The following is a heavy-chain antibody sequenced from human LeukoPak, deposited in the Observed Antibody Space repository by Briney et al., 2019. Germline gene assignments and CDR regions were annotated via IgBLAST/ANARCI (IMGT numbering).Heavy chain of an antibody. CDR2: IIPIFGTA. D-gene: IGHD1-26*01. CDR3: ARGGIVGATTGDY. V-gene: IGHV1-69*13. Sequence: GASVKVSCKASGYTFTSYGISWVRQAPGQGLEWMGGIIPIFGTANYAQKFQGRVTITADESTSTAYMELSSLRSEDTAVYYCARGGIVGATTGDYWGQGTLVTVSS. CDR1: GYTFTSYG. J-gene: IGHJ4*02.